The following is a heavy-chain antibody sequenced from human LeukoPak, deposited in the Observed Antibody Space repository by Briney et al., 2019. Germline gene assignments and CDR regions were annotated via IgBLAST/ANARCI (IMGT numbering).Heavy chain of an antibody. CDR2: IYYSGST. V-gene: IGHV4-39*01. CDR3: ASPTVTTYLIDY. J-gene: IGHJ4*02. Sequence: SETLSLTCTVSGGSISSSSYYWGWIHQPPGKGLEWIGSIYYSGSTYYNPSLKSRVTISVDTSKNQFSLKLSSVTAADTAVYYCASPTVTTYLIDYWGQGTLVTVSS. CDR1: GGSISSSSYY. D-gene: IGHD4-17*01.